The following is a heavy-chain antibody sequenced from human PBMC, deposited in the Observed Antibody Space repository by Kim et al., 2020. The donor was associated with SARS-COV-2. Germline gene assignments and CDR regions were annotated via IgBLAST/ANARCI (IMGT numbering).Heavy chain of an antibody. CDR1: GFTFSSYG. Sequence: GGSLRLSCAASGFTFSSYGMHWVRQAPGKGLEWVAVIWYDGSNKYYADSVKGRFTISRDNSKNTLYLQMNSLRAEDTAVYYCARGDSVRGVIPDYYGMDVWGQGTTVTVSS. CDR2: IWYDGSNK. D-gene: IGHD3-10*01. CDR3: ARGDSVRGVIPDYYGMDV. V-gene: IGHV3-33*01. J-gene: IGHJ6*02.